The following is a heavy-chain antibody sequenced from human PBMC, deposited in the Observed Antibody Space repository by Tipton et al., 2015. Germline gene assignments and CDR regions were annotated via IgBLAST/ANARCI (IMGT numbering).Heavy chain of an antibody. J-gene: IGHJ6*02. CDR3: ARDLEHGMDV. D-gene: IGHD5-24*01. V-gene: IGHV4-39*07. CDR1: GASISRGSV. Sequence: GLVKPSETLSLTCTVSGASISRGSVWGWIRQPPGKGLEWIVSLYYNDNIYYNPSLQSRVAMSADTSRNQFSLTLNSVAAADTAVYYCARDLEHGMDVWGQGTTVTVS. CDR2: LYYNDNI.